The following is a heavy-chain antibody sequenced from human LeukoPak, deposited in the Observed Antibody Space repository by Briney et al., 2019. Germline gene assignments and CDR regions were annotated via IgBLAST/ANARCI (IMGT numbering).Heavy chain of an antibody. Sequence: GGSLRLSCAASGFTFSNYAMHWVRQAPGKGLEYVPGVSSNGDSTYYAKSVKGRFTISRDNSKNTLYLQMGSLRAEDTAVYYCAREPVYSACSGGSCYSRYSAFDIWGQGTMVTVSS. V-gene: IGHV3-64*01. CDR3: AREPVYSACSGGSCYSRYSAFDI. J-gene: IGHJ3*02. CDR2: VSSNGDST. D-gene: IGHD2-15*01. CDR1: GFTFSNYA.